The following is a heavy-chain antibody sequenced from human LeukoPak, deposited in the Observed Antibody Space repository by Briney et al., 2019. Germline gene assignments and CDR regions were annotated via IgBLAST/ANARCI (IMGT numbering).Heavy chain of an antibody. CDR3: ARATSIAAQAGDY. Sequence: GESLKISCKGSGYSFTNYWIGRERPTPGKGLEWMGIVYRDDSDTRYSPSFQGQVTISADKSISTAYLQWGSLKAADTAMYYCARATSIAAQAGDYWGQGTLVTVSS. CDR2: VYRDDSDT. V-gene: IGHV5-51*01. D-gene: IGHD6-6*01. J-gene: IGHJ4*02. CDR1: GYSFTNYW.